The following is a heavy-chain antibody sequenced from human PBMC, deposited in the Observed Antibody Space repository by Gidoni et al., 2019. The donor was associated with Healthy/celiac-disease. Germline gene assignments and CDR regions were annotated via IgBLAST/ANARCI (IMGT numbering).Heavy chain of an antibody. V-gene: IGHV3-33*03. Sequence: QVQLVESGGGVVQPGSSLRLSCAASGFPFSSYVMHWVRQAPGKGLEWVALIWNDGSNKYYADSVKGRFTISRDTSKNTLYLQMNSLRAEDTAVYYCATGSMIVVVPPGYWGQGTLVTVSS. CDR2: IWNDGSNK. D-gene: IGHD3-22*01. J-gene: IGHJ4*02. CDR3: ATGSMIVVVPPGY. CDR1: GFPFSSYV.